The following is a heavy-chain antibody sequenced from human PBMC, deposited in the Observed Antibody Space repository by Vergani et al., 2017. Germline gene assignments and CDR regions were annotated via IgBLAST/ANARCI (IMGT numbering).Heavy chain of an antibody. Sequence: EVQLVESGGGLVKPGGSLRLSCAASGFTSSSYSMNWVRQAPWKGLEWVSSISSSSNYLYYADSVKGRFTISRDNAKNSLYLQMNSLRAEDTAVYYCAADSGYGENYFDYWGQGTLVTVSS. CDR3: AADSGYGENYFDY. V-gene: IGHV3-21*01. CDR1: GFTSSSYS. D-gene: IGHD5-12*01. J-gene: IGHJ4*02. CDR2: ISSSSNYL.